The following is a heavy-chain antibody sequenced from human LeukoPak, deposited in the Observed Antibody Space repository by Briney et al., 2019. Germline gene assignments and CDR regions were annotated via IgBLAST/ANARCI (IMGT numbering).Heavy chain of an antibody. V-gene: IGHV4-30-4*01. CDR1: GGSTSSGDYY. CDR3: ARLSSNYYDSSGYFDY. D-gene: IGHD3-22*01. J-gene: IGHJ4*02. CDR2: IYYSGST. Sequence: PSQTLSLTCTVSGGSTSSGDYYWSWIRQPPGKGLEWIGYIYYSGSTYYNPSLKGRVTISVDTSKNQFSLKLSSVTAADTAVYYCARLSSNYYDSSGYFDYWGQGTLVTVSS.